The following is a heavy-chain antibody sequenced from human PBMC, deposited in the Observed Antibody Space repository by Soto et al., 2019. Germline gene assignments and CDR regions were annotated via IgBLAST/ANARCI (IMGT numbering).Heavy chain of an antibody. V-gene: IGHV1-69*12. J-gene: IGHJ6*02. Sequence: QVQLVQSGAEVKKPGSSVKVSCKASGGTFSSYAISWVRQAPGQGLEWMGGIIPIFGTANYAQKFQGRVTITADEXXSXAXXELSSLRSEDTAVYYCASCPRFLEWLDYYYYGMDVWGQGTTVTVSS. CDR1: GGTFSSYA. D-gene: IGHD3-3*01. CDR2: IIPIFGTA. CDR3: ASCPRFLEWLDYYYYGMDV.